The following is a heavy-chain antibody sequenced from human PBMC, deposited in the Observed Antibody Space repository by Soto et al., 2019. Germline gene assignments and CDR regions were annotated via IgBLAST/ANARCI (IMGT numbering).Heavy chain of an antibody. Sequence: GGSLRLSCAASGFRFSDYSMNWVRQAPGRGLEWVSYISSSSFTIHYADSVEGRFAISRDNAKNSLYLQMNSLRVEDTAVYYCARDYNDFWSGHLDYWGQGALVTVSS. CDR2: ISSSSFTI. CDR3: ARDYNDFWSGHLDY. V-gene: IGHV3-48*01. CDR1: GFRFSDYS. D-gene: IGHD3-3*01. J-gene: IGHJ4*02.